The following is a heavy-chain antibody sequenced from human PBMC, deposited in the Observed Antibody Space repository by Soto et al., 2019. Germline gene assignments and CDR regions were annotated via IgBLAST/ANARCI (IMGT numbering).Heavy chain of an antibody. V-gene: IGHV1-18*01. CDR1: GYTLPLYG. CDR3: ARDLSKGMDV. D-gene: IGHD4-4*01. Sequence: ASVEVSCQASGYTLPLYGTSCVRQALRHELEWMGWINTYNGNTKYTQNLQGRVTMTTDTSTSTAYMELRSLTSDDTAVYYCARDLSKGMDVWGQGTTVTVSS. CDR2: INTYNGNT. J-gene: IGHJ6*02.